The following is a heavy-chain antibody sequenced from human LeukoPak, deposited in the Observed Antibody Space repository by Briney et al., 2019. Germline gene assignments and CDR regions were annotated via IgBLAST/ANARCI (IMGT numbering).Heavy chain of an antibody. Sequence: GGSLRLPCSASGFSFSVSYMSWFRLSPEKGLEWFGYITSSGTTPEYADSGKGRFTISRVNAKNSLYLHINSLTSDDTAVYYCARDPDYGDPYWGQGTLVTVSS. J-gene: IGHJ4*02. CDR3: ARDPDYGDPY. D-gene: IGHD4/OR15-4a*01. V-gene: IGHV3-11*01. CDR1: GFSFSVSY. CDR2: ITSSGTTP.